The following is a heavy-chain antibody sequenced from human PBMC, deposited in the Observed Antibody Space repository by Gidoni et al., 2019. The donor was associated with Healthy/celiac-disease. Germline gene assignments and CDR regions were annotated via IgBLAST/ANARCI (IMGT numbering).Heavy chain of an antibody. D-gene: IGHD6-19*01. CDR1: GGSFSGYY. Sequence: QVQLQQWGAGLLKPSETLSLTCAVYGGSFSGYYWSWIRQPPGKGLEWIGEINHSGSTNYNPSLKSRVTISVDTSKNQFSLKLSSVTAADTAVYYCARVSGQWLVRIDYWGQGTLVTVSS. CDR3: ARVSGQWLVRIDY. V-gene: IGHV4-34*01. CDR2: INHSGST. J-gene: IGHJ4*02.